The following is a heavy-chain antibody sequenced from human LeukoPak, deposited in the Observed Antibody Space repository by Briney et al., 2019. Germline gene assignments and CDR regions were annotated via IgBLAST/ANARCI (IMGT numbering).Heavy chain of an antibody. CDR3: ARGPYDYVWGSYRYYFDY. D-gene: IGHD3-16*02. V-gene: IGHV1-69*05. CDR1: GSTFSSYA. J-gene: IGHJ4*02. CDR2: IIPIFGTA. Sequence: EASVKVSCKASGSTFSSYAISWVRQAPGQGLEWMGRIIPIFGTANYAQKFQGRVTITTDESTSTAYMELSSLRSEDTAVYYCARGPYDYVWGSYRYYFDYWGQGTLVTVSS.